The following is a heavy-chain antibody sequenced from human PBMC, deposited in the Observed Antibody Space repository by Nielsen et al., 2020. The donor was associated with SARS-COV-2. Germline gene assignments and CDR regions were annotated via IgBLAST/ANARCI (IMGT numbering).Heavy chain of an antibody. Sequence: SLKISCAASGFTFLDYAMYWVRQPPGKGLEWVASLTGDSGRVAYADSVKGRFTISRDNSKNTLYLQTNSLRAEDTAVYYCARDSMVHDAFDIWGQGTMVTVSS. CDR2: LTGDSGRV. J-gene: IGHJ3*02. CDR3: ARDSMVHDAFDI. V-gene: IGHV3-9*01. D-gene: IGHD3-10*01. CDR1: GFTFLDYA.